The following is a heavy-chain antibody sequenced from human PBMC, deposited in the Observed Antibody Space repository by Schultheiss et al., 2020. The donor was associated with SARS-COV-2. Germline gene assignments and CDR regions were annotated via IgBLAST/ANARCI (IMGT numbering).Heavy chain of an antibody. CDR2: INYIESA. V-gene: IGHV4-31*03. D-gene: IGHD5-18*01. CDR3: ASRGYSWSLVPYGMDV. CDR1: GGSISSGGYY. Sequence: SETLSLTCTVSGGSISSGGYYWSWIRQHPGKGLEWIGYIGYINYIESAFYNPSLKSRLFISGDTSKNQFSLRLTSTTAADTAVYYCASRGYSWSLVPYGMDVWGQGTTVTVSS. J-gene: IGHJ6*02.